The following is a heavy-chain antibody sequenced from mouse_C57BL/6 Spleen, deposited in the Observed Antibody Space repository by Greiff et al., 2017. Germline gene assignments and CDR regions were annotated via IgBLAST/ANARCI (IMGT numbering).Heavy chain of an antibody. V-gene: IGHV1-42*01. Sequence: VQLKQSGPELVKPGASVKISCKASGYSFTGYYMNWVKQSPEKSLEWIGEINPSTGGTTYNQKFKAKATLTVDKSSSTAYMQLKSLTSEDSAVYYCARNPYYYGSSYDAMDYWGQGTSVTVSS. CDR3: ARNPYYYGSSYDAMDY. CDR1: GYSFTGYY. J-gene: IGHJ4*01. D-gene: IGHD1-1*01. CDR2: INPSTGGT.